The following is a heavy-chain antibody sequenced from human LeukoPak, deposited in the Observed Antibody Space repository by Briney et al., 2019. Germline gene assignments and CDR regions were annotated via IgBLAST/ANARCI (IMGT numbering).Heavy chain of an antibody. V-gene: IGHV3-30*04. CDR1: GFTFSCYA. Sequence: PGRSLRLSCAASGFTFSCYAMHWVRQAPGKGLEGVAVISYDGSNKYYADSVKGRFTISRDNSKNTLYLQMNSLRAEDTAVYYCARPPSGEVGEIDYWGQGTLVTVSS. J-gene: IGHJ4*02. CDR2: ISYDGSNK. D-gene: IGHD3-10*01. CDR3: ARPPSGEVGEIDY.